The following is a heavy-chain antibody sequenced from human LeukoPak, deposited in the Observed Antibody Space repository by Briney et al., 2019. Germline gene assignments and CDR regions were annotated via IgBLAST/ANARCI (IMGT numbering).Heavy chain of an antibody. CDR2: ISAYNGNT. Sequence: ASVKVSCKASGYTFTSYGISWVRQAPGQGLEWMGWISAYNGNTNYAHKLQGRVTMTTDTSTSTAYMELRSLRSDDTAVYYCARDIVVVPAAMIDYWGQGTLVTVSS. CDR3: ARDIVVVPAAMIDY. D-gene: IGHD2-2*01. CDR1: GYTFTSYG. J-gene: IGHJ4*02. V-gene: IGHV1-18*01.